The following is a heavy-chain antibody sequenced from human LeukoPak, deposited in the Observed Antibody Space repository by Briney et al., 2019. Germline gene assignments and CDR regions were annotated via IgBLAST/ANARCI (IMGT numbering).Heavy chain of an antibody. D-gene: IGHD2-2*01. CDR1: GFTFSSYG. Sequence: GGSLRLSCAASGFTFSSYGMHWVRQAPGKGLEWVAVISYDGSNKYYADFVKGRFTISRDNSKNTLYLQMNSLRADDTAVYYCARSPTAINGYFDPWGQGTLVTVSS. CDR2: ISYDGSNK. J-gene: IGHJ5*02. CDR3: ARSPTAINGYFDP. V-gene: IGHV3-30*03.